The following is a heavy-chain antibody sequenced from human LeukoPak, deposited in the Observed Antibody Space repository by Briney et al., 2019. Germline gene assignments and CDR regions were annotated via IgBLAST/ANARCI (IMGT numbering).Heavy chain of an antibody. CDR1: GYTFTRYG. D-gene: IGHD3-22*01. CDR3: ARLREGMIVVIFDY. CDR2: ISAYNGNT. Sequence: ASVKVSCKASGYTFTRYGISWVRHAPGQGLEWMGWISAYNGNTNYAQKLQSRVTMTTDTCTSTDYMELRSLRSDDTAVYYCARLREGMIVVIFDYWGQGTLVTVSS. V-gene: IGHV1-18*01. J-gene: IGHJ4*02.